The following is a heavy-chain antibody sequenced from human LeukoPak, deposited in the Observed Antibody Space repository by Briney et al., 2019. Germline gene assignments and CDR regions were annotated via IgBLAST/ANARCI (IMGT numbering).Heavy chain of an antibody. CDR3: ARDLMSGYYFWDY. J-gene: IGHJ4*02. V-gene: IGHV3-48*03. D-gene: IGHD3-22*01. CDR1: GFTLSSFK. CDR2: ISSSGSTI. Sequence: GGSLRLSCEASGFTLSSFKMHWVRQAPGKGLEWVSYISSSGSTIYYADSVKGRFTISRDNAKNSLYLQMNSLRAEDTAVYYCARDLMSGYYFWDYWGQGTLVTVSS.